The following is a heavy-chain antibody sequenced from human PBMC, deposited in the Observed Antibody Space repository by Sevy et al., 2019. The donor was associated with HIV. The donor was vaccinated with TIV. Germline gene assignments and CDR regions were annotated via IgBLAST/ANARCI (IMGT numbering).Heavy chain of an antibody. CDR1: GYTFTSYD. CDR3: ARFLSTSYYYYSAMDV. CDR2: MNPNSGNT. D-gene: IGHD2-2*01. V-gene: IGHV1-8*01. J-gene: IGHJ6*02. Sequence: ASVKVSCKASGYTFTSYDINWVRQATGQGLEWMGLMNPNSGNTGYAQKFQGRVTMTRNTSISTAYMELSSLRSEDTAVYYCARFLSTSYYYYSAMDVWGQGTTVTVSS.